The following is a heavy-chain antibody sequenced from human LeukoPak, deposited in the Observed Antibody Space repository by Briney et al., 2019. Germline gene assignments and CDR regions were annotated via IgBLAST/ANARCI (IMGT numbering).Heavy chain of an antibody. Sequence: SETLSLTCTVSGGSIDSYYWNWIRQPPGKGLEWIGDIYYSGSTNYNPSLKSRVTISVDTSKNQFSLRLSSVTAADTAVYYCARQKSIGASRYSFNYWGQGTMVTVSS. CDR3: ARQKSIGASRYSFNY. J-gene: IGHJ4*02. CDR1: GGSIDSYY. D-gene: IGHD2-15*01. V-gene: IGHV4-59*08. CDR2: IYYSGST.